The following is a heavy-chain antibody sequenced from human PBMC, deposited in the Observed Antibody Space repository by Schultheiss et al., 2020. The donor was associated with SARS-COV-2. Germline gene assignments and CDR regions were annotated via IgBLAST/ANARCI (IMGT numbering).Heavy chain of an antibody. CDR1: GGSFSGYY. CDR3: ARHGQQLVRVFDP. J-gene: IGHJ5*02. Sequence: SETLSLTCAVYGGSFSGYYWSWIRQPPGKGLEWIGYIYYSGSTNYNPSLKSRVTMSVDTSKNQFSLKLSSVTAADTAVYYCARHGQQLVRVFDPWGQGTLVTVSS. D-gene: IGHD6-13*01. V-gene: IGHV4-59*08. CDR2: IYYSGST.